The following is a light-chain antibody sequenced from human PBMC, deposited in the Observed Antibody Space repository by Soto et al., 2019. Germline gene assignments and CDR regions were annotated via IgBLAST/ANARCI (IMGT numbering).Light chain of an antibody. CDR1: QSISSW. Sequence: DIQMTQSPSTLSTSVGDRGTITCRASQSISSWLAWYQQKPGKAPKLLIYKASSLESGVPSRFSGSGSGTEFTLTISSLQPDDFAPYYCQQYNSYPVAFGQGTKVEIK. V-gene: IGKV1-5*03. CDR2: KAS. J-gene: IGKJ1*01. CDR3: QQYNSYPVA.